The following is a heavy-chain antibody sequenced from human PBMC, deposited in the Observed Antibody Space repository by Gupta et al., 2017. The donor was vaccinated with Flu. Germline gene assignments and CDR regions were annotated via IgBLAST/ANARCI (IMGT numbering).Heavy chain of an antibody. V-gene: IGHV3-21*01. Sequence: EVQLVESGGGLVKAGGSLRRSCVVSGFAFSAYSVHWVSQAPGKGLEGVSSISGPSSYIYYADSVKGRFTISRDNAKNSLYLQMNDLRVEATAVYYCVRDYFWGEMATMRVVCGYWGQGNRGTGSS. D-gene: IGHD3-16*01. J-gene: IGHJ4*02. CDR1: GFAFSAYS. CDR2: ISGPSSYI. CDR3: VRDYFWGEMATMRVVCGY.